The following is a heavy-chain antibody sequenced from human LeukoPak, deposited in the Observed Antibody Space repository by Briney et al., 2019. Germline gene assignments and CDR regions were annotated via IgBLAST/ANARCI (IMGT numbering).Heavy chain of an antibody. V-gene: IGHV3-21*01. J-gene: IGHJ4*02. D-gene: IGHD2-15*01. CDR3: ARGYCSGDTCYSVFDY. CDR2: ISSSSSYI. CDR1: GFTFSSYT. Sequence: AGSLRLSCAASGFTFSSYTMNWVRQAPGKGLEWVSSISSSSSYIYYADSVKGRFTISRDNAENSLYLQMNSLRAEDTAIYYCARGYCSGDTCYSVFDYWGQGTLVTVSS.